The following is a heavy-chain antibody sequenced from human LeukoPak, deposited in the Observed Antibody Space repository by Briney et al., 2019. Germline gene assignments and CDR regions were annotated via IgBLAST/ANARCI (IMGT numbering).Heavy chain of an antibody. V-gene: IGHV4-34*01. CDR2: INHSGST. D-gene: IGHD2-2*01. Sequence: SETLSLTCAVYGGSFSGYYWSWIRQPPGKGLEWIGEINHSGSTNYNPSLKSRVTISVDTSKNQFSLKLSSVTAADTAVYYCAREVVVPAATSKDFWSGYSYYFDYWGQGTLVTVSS. CDR1: GGSFSGYY. CDR3: AREVVVPAATSKDFWSGYSYYFDY. J-gene: IGHJ4*02.